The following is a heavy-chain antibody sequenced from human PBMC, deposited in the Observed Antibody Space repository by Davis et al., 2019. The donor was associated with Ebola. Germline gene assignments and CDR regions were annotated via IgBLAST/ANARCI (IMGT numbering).Heavy chain of an antibody. CDR3: AREGRYYYYYGMDV. CDR2: IYSGGST. V-gene: IGHV3-53*04. Sequence: PGGSLRLSCAASGFTVSTNYMSWVRQAPGKGLEWVSVIYSGGSTYYADSVKGRFTISRHNSKNTLYLQMNSLRAEDTAVYYCAREGRYYYYYGMDVWGQGTTVTVSS. J-gene: IGHJ6*02. CDR1: GFTVSTNY.